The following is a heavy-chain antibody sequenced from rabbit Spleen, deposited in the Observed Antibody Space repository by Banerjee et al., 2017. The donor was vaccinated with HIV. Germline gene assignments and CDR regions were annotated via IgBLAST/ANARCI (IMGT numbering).Heavy chain of an antibody. D-gene: IGHD6-1*01. Sequence: QEDLEESGGGLVKPEGSLTLTCKASGFSFSDRDVMCWVRQAPGKGLEWIACINTATGKPVYATWAKGRFTISKASSTTVTLQLNSLTVADTATYFCGRSPGTDSDGYINLWGQGTLVTVS. CDR1: GFSFSDRDV. J-gene: IGHJ4*01. CDR3: GRSPGTDSDGYINL. CDR2: INTATGKP. V-gene: IGHV1S45*01.